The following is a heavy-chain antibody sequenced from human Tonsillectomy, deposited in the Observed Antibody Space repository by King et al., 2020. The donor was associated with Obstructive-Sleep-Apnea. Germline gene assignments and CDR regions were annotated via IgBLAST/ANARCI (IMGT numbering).Heavy chain of an antibody. D-gene: IGHD3-22*01. CDR1: GFTFSSYS. V-gene: IGHV3-21*01. Sequence: VQLVESGGGLVKPGGSLRLSCAASGFTFSSYSMNWVRQAPGKGLEWVSSISSSSSYIYYADSVKGRFTISRDKAKNSRYLQMNSLRAEDTAVYYCARGAIDYDSSGYYYTPDAFDIWGQGTMVTVSS. J-gene: IGHJ3*02. CDR3: ARGAIDYDSSGYYYTPDAFDI. CDR2: ISSSSSYI.